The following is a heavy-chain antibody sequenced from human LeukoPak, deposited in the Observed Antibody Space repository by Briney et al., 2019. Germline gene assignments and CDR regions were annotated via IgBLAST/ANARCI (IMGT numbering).Heavy chain of an antibody. D-gene: IGHD4-11*01. CDR2: INPSGGST. J-gene: IGHJ4*02. CDR1: GYTFTSYY. Sequence: ASVKVSCKASGYTFTSYYMHWVRQAPGQGLEWMGIINPSGGSTSYAQKFQGRVTITTDESTSTAYMELSSLRSEDTAVYYCASATTVTTGYDYWGQGTLVTVSS. V-gene: IGHV1-46*01. CDR3: ASATTVTTGYDY.